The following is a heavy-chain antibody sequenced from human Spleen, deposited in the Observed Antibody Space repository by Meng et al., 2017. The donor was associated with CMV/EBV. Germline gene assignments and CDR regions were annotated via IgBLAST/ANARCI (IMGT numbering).Heavy chain of an antibody. V-gene: IGHV3-23*01. J-gene: IGHJ4*02. CDR3: ARWGEGFDY. CDR2: ISASGTNT. Sequence: GGSLRLSCGVSGFTFSSYAMTWVRQAPGRGLEWVSDISASGTNTYHTDSVKGRFTISRDNSKNTLYLQMNSLRAEDTATYFCARWGEGFDYWGQGTLVTVSS. D-gene: IGHD3-10*01. CDR1: GFTFSSYA.